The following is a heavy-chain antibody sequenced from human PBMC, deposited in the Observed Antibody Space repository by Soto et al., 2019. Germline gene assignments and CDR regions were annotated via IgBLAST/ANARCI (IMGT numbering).Heavy chain of an antibody. CDR3: ATRSYDILTGYSEMGPDAFDI. CDR2: FDPEDGET. J-gene: IGHJ3*02. D-gene: IGHD3-9*01. Sequence: ASVKVSCKVSGYTLTELSMHWVRQAPGKGLEWMGGFDPEDGETIYAQKFQGRVTMTEDTSTDTAYMELSSLRSEDTAVYYCATRSYDILTGYSEMGPDAFDIWGQGTVVTVS. CDR1: GYTLTELS. V-gene: IGHV1-24*01.